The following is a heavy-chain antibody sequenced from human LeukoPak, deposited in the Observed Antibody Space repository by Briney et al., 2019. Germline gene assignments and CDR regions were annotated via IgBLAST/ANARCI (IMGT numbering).Heavy chain of an antibody. CDR1: GGSISSSSYY. CDR2: IYYSGST. CDR3: ARRLGYAYYFDY. Sequence: SETLSLTCTVSGGSISSSSYYWGWIRQPPGKGLERIGYIYYSGSTYYNPSLKSRVTISVDTSKNQFSLKLSSVTAADTAVYYCARRLGYAYYFDYWGQGTLVTVSS. J-gene: IGHJ4*02. V-gene: IGHV4-39*01. D-gene: IGHD3-16*01.